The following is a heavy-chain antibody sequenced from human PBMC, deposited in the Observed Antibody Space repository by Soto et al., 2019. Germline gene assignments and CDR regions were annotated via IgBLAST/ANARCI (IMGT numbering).Heavy chain of an antibody. CDR2: ISGSGGST. V-gene: IGHV3-23*01. Sequence: EVRLLESGGGLVQPGGSLRLSCAASGFTFSSYAMTWVRQTPGKGLEWVSVISGSGGSTYYADSVKGRFTISRDNSKNTLYLQMNSLRAEDTAVYYCAKERYNWSPFDYWGQGTLVAVS. CDR3: AKERYNWSPFDY. J-gene: IGHJ4*02. D-gene: IGHD1-20*01. CDR1: GFTFSSYA.